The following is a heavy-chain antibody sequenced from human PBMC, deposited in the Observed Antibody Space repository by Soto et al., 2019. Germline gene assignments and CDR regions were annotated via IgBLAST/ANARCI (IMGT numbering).Heavy chain of an antibody. J-gene: IGHJ5*02. CDR2: IDPSDSYT. CDR3: ARAYYYDSSGYYYDTHFAEFDP. D-gene: IGHD3-22*01. CDR1: GYSFTSYW. V-gene: IGHV5-10-1*01. Sequence: GESLKISCKGSGYSFTSYWISWVRQMSGKGLEWMGRIDPSDSYTNYSPSFQGHVTISADKSISTAYLQWSSLKASDTAMYYCARAYYYDSSGYYYDTHFAEFDPWGQGTLVTVS.